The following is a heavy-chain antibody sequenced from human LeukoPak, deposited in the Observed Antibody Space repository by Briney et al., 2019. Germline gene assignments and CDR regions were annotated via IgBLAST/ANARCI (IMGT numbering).Heavy chain of an antibody. Sequence: ASVKVSRKASGYTFTGYYMHWVRQAPGQGLGWMGWINPNSGGTNYAQKFQGRVTMTRDTSISTAYMELSRLRSDDTAVYYCARRAPWIRTDAFDIWGQGTMVTVSS. J-gene: IGHJ3*02. V-gene: IGHV1-2*02. CDR3: ARRAPWIRTDAFDI. D-gene: IGHD5-12*01. CDR1: GYTFTGYY. CDR2: INPNSGGT.